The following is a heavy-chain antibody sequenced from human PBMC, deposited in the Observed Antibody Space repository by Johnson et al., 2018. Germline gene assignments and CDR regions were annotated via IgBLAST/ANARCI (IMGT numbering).Heavy chain of an antibody. CDR1: GFTFGDYA. D-gene: IGHD2-21*01. V-gene: IGHV3-49*03. Sequence: VKVVESGGGLVQPGRSLRLSGTTSGFTFGDYAMSWFRQFPGKGLEWVGFIRTKPFRGTTEYAPSLKGRFTISRDDSKSIAYLQMNSLKTEDTAVYYCTTDPGGVIVVFDDYDGMDGWGQGTTVTVS. CDR2: IRTKPFRGTT. J-gene: IGHJ6*02. CDR3: TTDPGGVIVVFDDYDGMDG.